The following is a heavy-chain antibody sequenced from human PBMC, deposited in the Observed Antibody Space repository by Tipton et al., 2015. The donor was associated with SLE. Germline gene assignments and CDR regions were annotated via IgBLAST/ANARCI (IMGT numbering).Heavy chain of an antibody. D-gene: IGHD1-1*01. Sequence: TLSLTCTVSGGAISSGGYYWGWIRQPAGEGLEWVGRIYTSGKTVYNPSLKSRVTISMDLSNNQFSVNLSSVTASDTAVYYCAKTLAGATPGRYQSYWYFDLWGRGLRVIVSS. V-gene: IGHV4-61*02. J-gene: IGHJ2*01. CDR3: AKTLAGATPGRYQSYWYFDL. CDR1: GGAISSGGYY. CDR2: IYTSGKT.